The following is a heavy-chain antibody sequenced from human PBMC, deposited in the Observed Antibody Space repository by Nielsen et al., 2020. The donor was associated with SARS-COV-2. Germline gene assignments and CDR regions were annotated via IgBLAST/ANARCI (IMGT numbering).Heavy chain of an antibody. CDR1: GYTFTSYA. CDR2: VNAGNGNT. V-gene: IGHV1-3*01. D-gene: IGHD6-13*01. J-gene: IGHJ4*02. Sequence: ASVKVSCKASGYTFTSYAMYWVRQAPGQRLEWMGWVNAGNGNTKYSQKFQGRVTITRDTSASTAYMELSSLTSEDTAVYYCARIRSSWVDYWGQGTLVTVSS. CDR3: ARIRSSWVDY.